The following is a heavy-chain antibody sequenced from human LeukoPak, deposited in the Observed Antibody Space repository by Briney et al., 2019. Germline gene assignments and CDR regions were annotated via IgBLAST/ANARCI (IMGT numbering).Heavy chain of an antibody. CDR1: GFTFSSYS. D-gene: IGHD2/OR15-2a*01. CDR3: ARGSRGLSDGMDV. V-gene: IGHV3-21*01. J-gene: IGHJ6*02. Sequence: GGSLRLSCAASGFTFSSYSMNWVRQAPGKGLKWVSSISSSSSYIYYADSVKGRFTISRDNAKNSLYLQMNSLRAEDTAVYYCARGSRGLSDGMDVWGQGTTVTVSS. CDR2: ISSSSSYI.